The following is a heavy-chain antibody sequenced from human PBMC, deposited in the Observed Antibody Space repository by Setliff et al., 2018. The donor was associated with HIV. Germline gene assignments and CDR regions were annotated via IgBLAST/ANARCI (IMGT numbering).Heavy chain of an antibody. Sequence: GGSLRLSCAASGFTFNTYAMNWVRQAPGKGLEWMANIKQDGSEKYYVDSVKGRFTISRDNAKNSLYLQMNSLRAEDTAVYYCARGDFYDSSGYFTDAFDIWGQGTMVTVSS. V-gene: IGHV3-7*03. CDR3: ARGDFYDSSGYFTDAFDI. D-gene: IGHD3-22*01. CDR2: IKQDGSEK. J-gene: IGHJ3*02. CDR1: GFTFNTYA.